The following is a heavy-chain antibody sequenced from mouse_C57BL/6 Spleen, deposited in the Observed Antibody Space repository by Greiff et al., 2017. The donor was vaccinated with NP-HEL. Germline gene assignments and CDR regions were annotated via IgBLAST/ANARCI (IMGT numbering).Heavy chain of an antibody. V-gene: IGHV5-17*01. Sequence: EVQLVESGGGLVKPGGSLKLSCAASGFTFSDYGMHWVRQAPEKGLEWVAYISSGSSTIYYADTVKGRFTISRDNAKNTLFLQITSLRSEDTAMYYCGRTLYYDYGAVAYWGQGTLVTVSA. J-gene: IGHJ3*01. CDR3: GRTLYYDYGAVAY. CDR2: ISSGSSTI. CDR1: GFTFSDYG. D-gene: IGHD2-4*01.